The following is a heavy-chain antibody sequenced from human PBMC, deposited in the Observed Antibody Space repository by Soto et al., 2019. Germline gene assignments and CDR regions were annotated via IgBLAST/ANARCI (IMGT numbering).Heavy chain of an antibody. D-gene: IGHD2-2*01. CDR3: ARVGYCSSTSCTIDGMYV. J-gene: IGHJ6*02. Sequence: GGSLRLSCAASGFTFSSYWMSWVRQAPGTGLEWVANIKQDGSEKYYVDSVKGRFTISRDNAKNSLYLQMNSLRAEDTAVYYCARVGYCSSTSCTIDGMYVWGQGTKVTVSS. CDR2: IKQDGSEK. V-gene: IGHV3-7*03. CDR1: GFTFSSYW.